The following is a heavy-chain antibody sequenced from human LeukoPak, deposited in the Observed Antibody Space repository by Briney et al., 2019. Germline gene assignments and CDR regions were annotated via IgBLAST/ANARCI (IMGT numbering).Heavy chain of an antibody. CDR3: ARADGYSYGNNWFDP. V-gene: IGHV3-23*01. D-gene: IGHD5-18*01. CDR1: GFTFSSYA. Sequence: GGSLRLSCAASGFTFSSYAMSWVRQVPGKGLEWVSTISGGGSTHFADSVKGRFTISRDNSKNTLYLQMNNLRAEDTAVYYCARADGYSYGNNWFDPWGQGTLVTVSS. CDR2: ISGGGST. J-gene: IGHJ5*02.